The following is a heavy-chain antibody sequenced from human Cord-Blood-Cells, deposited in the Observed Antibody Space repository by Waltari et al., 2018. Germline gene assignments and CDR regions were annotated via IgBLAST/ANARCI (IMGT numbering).Heavy chain of an antibody. J-gene: IGHJ5*02. CDR2: INHSGST. V-gene: IGHV4-34*01. CDR1: GGSFSGYY. CDR3: AGSGYSSSWYDT. D-gene: IGHD6-13*01. Sequence: QVQLQQWGAGLLKPSETLSLTCAVYGGSFSGYYWSWIRQPPGKGLEWIGEINHSGSTDYNPPHKSRVTISVDTSKNQFSLKLSSVTAADTAVYYCAGSGYSSSWYDTWVQGTLVTVSS.